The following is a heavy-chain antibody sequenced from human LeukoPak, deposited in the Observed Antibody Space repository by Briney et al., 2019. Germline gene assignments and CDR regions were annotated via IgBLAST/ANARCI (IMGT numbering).Heavy chain of an antibody. CDR3: AKKYSTGLDP. Sequence: ASVKVSCKASGYRFTGYYVHWVRQAPGQGLQWMGWINPNSGGTNYAQRFQGRVTVTRDTSISTAYMELSRLRSDDTAVYYCAKKYSTGLDPWGQGTLVTVSS. D-gene: IGHD1-26*01. CDR1: GYRFTGYY. J-gene: IGHJ5*02. V-gene: IGHV1-2*02. CDR2: INPNSGGT.